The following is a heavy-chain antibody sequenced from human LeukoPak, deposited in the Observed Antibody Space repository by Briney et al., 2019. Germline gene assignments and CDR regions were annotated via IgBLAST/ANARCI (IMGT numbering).Heavy chain of an antibody. CDR2: INPNSGGT. D-gene: IGHD3-16*02. V-gene: IGHV1-2*02. J-gene: IGHJ4*02. CDR1: GYTFTGYY. CDR3: ARGSSNSIMITFGGVIVPFDY. Sequence: ASVKASCKASGYTFTGYYMHWVRQAPGQGLEWMGWINPNSGGTNYAQKFQGRVTMTRDTSISTAYMELSRLRSDDTAVYYCARGSSNSIMITFGGVIVPFDYWGQGTLVTVSS.